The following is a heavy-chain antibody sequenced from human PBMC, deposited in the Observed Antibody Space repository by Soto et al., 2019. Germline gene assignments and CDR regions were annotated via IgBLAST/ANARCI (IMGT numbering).Heavy chain of an antibody. Sequence: QVRLQESGPGPVQPSQTLSLSCTVSGAPITSGGLYWTWIRQQPGKGLEWLGYIYYNGNTKYNPSLNSRLTMSLDTSENQFSLNLESVTAADTAVYFCVTNRGDHDGSFFARWGQGTLVTVSS. J-gene: IGHJ4*02. CDR1: GAPITSGGLY. D-gene: IGHD1-26*01. CDR3: VTNRGDHDGSFFAR. V-gene: IGHV4-31*04. CDR2: IYYNGNT.